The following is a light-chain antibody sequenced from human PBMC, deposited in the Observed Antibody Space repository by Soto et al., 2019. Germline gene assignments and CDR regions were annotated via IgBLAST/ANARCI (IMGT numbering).Light chain of an antibody. CDR1: QSVSSN. J-gene: IGKJ2*02. Sequence: EIVMTQSPATLSVSPGERATLSCRASQSVSSNLAWSQQKPGQAPRLLIYVASTRATGIPARFSGSGSGTEFTLTISSLQSEDFAVYYCQQYNNWPPWTFGQGTKLEIK. CDR2: VAS. V-gene: IGKV3-15*01. CDR3: QQYNNWPPWT.